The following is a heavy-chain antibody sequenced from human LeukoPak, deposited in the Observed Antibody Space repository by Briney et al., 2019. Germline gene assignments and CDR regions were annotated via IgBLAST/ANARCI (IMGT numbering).Heavy chain of an antibody. CDR2: ISSSSSYI. D-gene: IGHD2-21*01. V-gene: IGHV3-21*01. Sequence: GGSLRLSCAASGFTFSSYAMSWVRQAPGKGLEWVSSISSSSSYIYYAASVKGRFTISRDNAKNSLYLQMNSLRAEDTAVYYCAREALAYCGGDCYSRVVSYFDYWGQGTLVTVSS. CDR1: GFTFSSYA. CDR3: AREALAYCGGDCYSRVVSYFDY. J-gene: IGHJ4*02.